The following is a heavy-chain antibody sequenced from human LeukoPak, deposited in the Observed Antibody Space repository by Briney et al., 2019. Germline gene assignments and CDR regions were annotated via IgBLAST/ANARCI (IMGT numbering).Heavy chain of an antibody. V-gene: IGHV1-2*02. CDR2: INPNSGGT. Sequence: GASVKVSCKASGYTFTGYYMHWVRQAPGQGLEWMGWINPNSGGTNYAQKFQGRVTMTRDTSISTAYMELSRLRSDDTAVYYCASSYGFWSGFGRYYFDYWGQGTLVTVSS. D-gene: IGHD3-3*01. CDR3: ASSYGFWSGFGRYYFDY. J-gene: IGHJ4*02. CDR1: GYTFTGYY.